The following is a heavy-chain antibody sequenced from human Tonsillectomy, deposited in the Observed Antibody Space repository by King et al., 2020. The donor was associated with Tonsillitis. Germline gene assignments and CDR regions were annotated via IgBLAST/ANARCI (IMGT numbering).Heavy chain of an antibody. D-gene: IGHD2-15*01. CDR2: ISSSRSYK. V-gene: IGHV3-11*06. CDR3: AGEGGGSCYDSRCKYGMDV. CDR1: GFTFSDYY. Sequence: HVQLVESGGGLVKPGGSLRLSCAASGFTFSDYYMSWIRQAPGKGLEWVSYISSSRSYKNYADSVKGRFTISRENAKNSLYLQMNSLRAENTAVYYCAGEGGGSCYDSRCKYGMDVWGQGTTVTVSS. J-gene: IGHJ6*02.